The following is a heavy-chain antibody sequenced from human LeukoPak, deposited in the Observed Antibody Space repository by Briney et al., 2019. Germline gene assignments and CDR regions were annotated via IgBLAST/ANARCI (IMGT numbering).Heavy chain of an antibody. CDR2: IKQDGSEN. V-gene: IGHV3-7*01. CDR1: GFTFSSHW. Sequence: GGSLRLSCAASGFTFSSHWMSWVRQAPGKGLEWVANIKQDGSENYYVDSVKGRFTISRDNAKNSLYLQMSSLRAEDTAVYYCARDETSRAHPLWGQGTLVTVSS. CDR3: ARDETSRAHPL. J-gene: IGHJ4*02.